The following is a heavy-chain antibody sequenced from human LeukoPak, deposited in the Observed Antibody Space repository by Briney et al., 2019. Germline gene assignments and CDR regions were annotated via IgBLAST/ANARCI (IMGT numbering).Heavy chain of an antibody. CDR2: IRSKAYGETP. Sequence: GGSLRRSCTASGFTFGDYAMSWLRQAPGKGLEGVGFIRSKAYGETPDYAASVKGRFTISRDDSKAIAYLQMNSLTTEDTAVYHCTRDRGAYNLYDYWGQGTLVTVSS. D-gene: IGHD1-1*01. CDR3: TRDRGAYNLYDY. CDR1: GFTFGDYA. J-gene: IGHJ4*02. V-gene: IGHV3-49*03.